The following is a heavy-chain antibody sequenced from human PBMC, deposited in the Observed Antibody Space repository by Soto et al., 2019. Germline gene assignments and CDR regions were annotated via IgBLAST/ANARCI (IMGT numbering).Heavy chain of an antibody. Sequence: SETLSLTCPVSGGSISSSSYYWGWIRQPPGKGLEWIGSIYYSGSTYYNPSLKSRVTISVDTSKNQFSLKLSSVTAADTAVYYCARHLLYCSSTSCYGVYSDYWGQGTLVTVSS. J-gene: IGHJ4*02. CDR3: ARHLLYCSSTSCYGVYSDY. D-gene: IGHD2-2*01. CDR2: IYYSGST. CDR1: GGSISSSSYY. V-gene: IGHV4-39*01.